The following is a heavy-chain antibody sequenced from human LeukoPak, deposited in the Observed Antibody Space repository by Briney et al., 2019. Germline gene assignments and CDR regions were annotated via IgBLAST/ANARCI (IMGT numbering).Heavy chain of an antibody. CDR1: GYTFTSYG. J-gene: IGHJ6*02. CDR2: ISAYNGNT. CDR3: ARDRTREQWLLAGNYYYYYGMEV. V-gene: IGHV1-18*01. D-gene: IGHD6-19*01. Sequence: ASVKVSCKASGYTFTSYGISWVRQAPGQGLEWMGWISAYNGNTNYAQKLQGRVTMTTDTSTSTAYMELRSLRSDDTAVYYCARDRTREQWLLAGNYYYYYGMEVWGQGTTVTVSS.